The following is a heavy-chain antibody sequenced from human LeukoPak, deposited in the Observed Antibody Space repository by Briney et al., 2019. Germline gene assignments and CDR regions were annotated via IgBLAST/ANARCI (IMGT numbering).Heavy chain of an antibody. J-gene: IGHJ3*02. V-gene: IGHV3-48*03. CDR1: GFTVSSKY. CDR3: ARNSHKFLSSGYYPDAFDI. Sequence: PGGSLRLSCVASGFTVSSKYMSWVRQAPGKGLEWVSYISSSGSSIYYADSVKGRFTISRDNAKKSLYLQMHSLRAEDTAVYYCARNSHKFLSSGYYPDAFDIWGQGTMVTVSS. CDR2: ISSSGSSI. D-gene: IGHD3-22*01.